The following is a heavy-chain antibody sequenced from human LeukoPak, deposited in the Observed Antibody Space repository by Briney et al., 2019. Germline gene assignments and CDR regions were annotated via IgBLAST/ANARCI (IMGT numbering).Heavy chain of an antibody. D-gene: IGHD5-24*01. J-gene: IGHJ3*02. Sequence: PGGSLRLSCAASGFTVSSNYMSWVRQAPGKGLEWVSVIYSGGSTYYADSVKGRFTISRDNSKNTLYLQMNSLRAEDTAVYHCARERSLMATTTDAFDIWGQGTMVTVSS. CDR2: IYSGGST. V-gene: IGHV3-66*01. CDR1: GFTVSSNY. CDR3: ARERSLMATTTDAFDI.